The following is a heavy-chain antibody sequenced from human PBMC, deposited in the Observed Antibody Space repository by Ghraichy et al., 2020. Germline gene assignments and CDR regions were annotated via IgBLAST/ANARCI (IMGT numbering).Heavy chain of an antibody. CDR2: IKQDGSEE. CDR1: GFTFSGYW. D-gene: IGHD6-25*01. J-gene: IGHJ6*02. CDR3: AKNIVAAGKYYYYYYGMGV. Sequence: GGSLRLSCAASGFTFSGYWMSWVRQAPGKGLEWVASIKQDGSEEHYVDSVKGRFTISRDNAKNSLSLQMNSLRAEDTAVYYCAKNIVAAGKYYYYYYGMGVWGQGTTVTFSS. V-gene: IGHV3-7*01.